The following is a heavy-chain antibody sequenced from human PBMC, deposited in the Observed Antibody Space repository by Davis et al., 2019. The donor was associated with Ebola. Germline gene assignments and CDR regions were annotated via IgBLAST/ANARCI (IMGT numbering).Heavy chain of an antibody. CDR3: ARGAYGDYIVKAFDI. V-gene: IGHV3-30*04. Sequence: GGSLRLSCAASGFTFSSYTLHWVRQAPGKGLEWVAVISYDGDNNYHADSVQGRFTISRDNSKNTLYLQMNSLRAEDTAIYNCARGAYGDYIVKAFDIWGQGTMVTVSS. D-gene: IGHD4-17*01. J-gene: IGHJ3*02. CDR2: ISYDGDNN. CDR1: GFTFSSYT.